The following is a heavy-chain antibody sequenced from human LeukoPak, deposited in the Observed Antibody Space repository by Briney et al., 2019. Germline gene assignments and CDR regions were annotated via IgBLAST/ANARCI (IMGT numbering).Heavy chain of an antibody. J-gene: IGHJ4*02. Sequence: GGSLRLYCAASGFTFSSYAMSWVRQAPGKGLEWVSAISGSGGSTYYADSVKGRFTISRDNSKNTLYLQMNSLRAEDTAVYYCAGSRRRGYCSSTSCQAVDYWGQGTLVTVSS. CDR3: AGSRRRGYCSSTSCQAVDY. CDR2: ISGSGGST. CDR1: GFTFSSYA. D-gene: IGHD2-2*01. V-gene: IGHV3-23*01.